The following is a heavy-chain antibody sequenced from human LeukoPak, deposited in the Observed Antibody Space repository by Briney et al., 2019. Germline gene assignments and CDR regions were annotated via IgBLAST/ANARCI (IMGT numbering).Heavy chain of an antibody. J-gene: IGHJ3*02. CDR2: INHSGST. V-gene: IGHV4-34*01. CDR1: GGSFSGYY. Sequence: ASETLSLTCAVSGGSFSGYYWSWIRQPPEKGLEWIGEINHSGSTNYNPSLKSRVTISVDTSKNQFSLKLSSVTAADTAVYYCAGYCSGGSCYYIDAFDIWGQGTMVTVSS. CDR3: AGYCSGGSCYYIDAFDI. D-gene: IGHD2-15*01.